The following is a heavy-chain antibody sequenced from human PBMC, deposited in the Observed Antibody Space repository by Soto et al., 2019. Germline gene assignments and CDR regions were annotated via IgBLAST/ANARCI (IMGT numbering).Heavy chain of an antibody. V-gene: IGHV5-51*01. CDR1: GYRFISYW. Sequence: GESLKISCKGSGYRFISYWIGWVRQMPGKGLEWMGIIYPGDSDTRYSPSFQGHVTMSADKSINTAYLQWSSLKASDTAMYYCARRSAAGTNDFWGQGTLVTVSS. D-gene: IGHD1-1*01. CDR2: IYPGDSDT. J-gene: IGHJ4*02. CDR3: ARRSAAGTNDF.